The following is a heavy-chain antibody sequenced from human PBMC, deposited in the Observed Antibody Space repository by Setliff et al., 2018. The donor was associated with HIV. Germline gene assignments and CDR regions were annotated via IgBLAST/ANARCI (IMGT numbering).Heavy chain of an antibody. CDR3: AKDNRPSGYISGWYIDY. J-gene: IGHJ4*02. CDR2: ISGSGTSI. D-gene: IGHD6-13*01. Sequence: PGGSLRLSCAASGFTLTNYAMTWVRQAPGQGLEWVSTISGSGTSIYHADSVKGRFTISRDNSKNTLFLQMNSLRVEDTAVYYCAKDNRPSGYISGWYIDYWGQGTLVTVSS. V-gene: IGHV3-23*01. CDR1: GFTLTNYA.